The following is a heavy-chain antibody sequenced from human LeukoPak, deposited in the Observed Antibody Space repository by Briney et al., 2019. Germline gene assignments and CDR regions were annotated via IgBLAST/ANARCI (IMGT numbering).Heavy chain of an antibody. V-gene: IGHV5-51*01. D-gene: IGHD2-2*01. CDR2: IYPGDSDT. Sequence: GESLQISCKGSGYSFTSYWIGWVRQMPGKGLEWMGIIYPGDSDTRYSPSFQGQVTISADKSINTAYLQWSSLRASDTAIYYCARRGQEGPAASPYYYYSMDVWGQGTTVTVSS. CDR3: ARRGQEGPAASPYYYYSMDV. J-gene: IGHJ6*02. CDR1: GYSFTSYW.